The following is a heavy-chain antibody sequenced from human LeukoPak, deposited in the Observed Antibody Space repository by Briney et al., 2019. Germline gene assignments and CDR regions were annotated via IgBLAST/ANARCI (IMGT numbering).Heavy chain of an antibody. CDR1: GYTFTDYY. D-gene: IGHD1-26*01. CDR2: VDPEDGET. V-gene: IGHV1-69-2*01. J-gene: IGHJ4*02. Sequence: ASVKVSCKVSGYTFTDYYMHRVQQAPGKGLEWMGLVDPEDGETIYAEKFQGRVTITADTSTDTAYMELSSLRSEDTAVYYCATGMSELLDYWGPGTLVTVSS. CDR3: ATGMSELLDY.